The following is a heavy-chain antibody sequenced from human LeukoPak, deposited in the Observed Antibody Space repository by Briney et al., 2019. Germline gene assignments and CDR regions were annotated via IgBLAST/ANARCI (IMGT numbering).Heavy chain of an antibody. CDR3: ARDRGPYGGGYYYYYMDV. CDR1: GGSISSYY. CDR2: IYTSGST. D-gene: IGHD3-10*01. J-gene: IGHJ6*03. Sequence: SETLSLTCTVSGGSISSYYWSWIRQPAGKGLEWIGRIYTSGSTNYNPSLKSRVTMSVDTSKNQFSLKLSSVTAADTAVYYCARDRGPYGGGYYYYYMDVWGKGTTVTVSS. V-gene: IGHV4-4*07.